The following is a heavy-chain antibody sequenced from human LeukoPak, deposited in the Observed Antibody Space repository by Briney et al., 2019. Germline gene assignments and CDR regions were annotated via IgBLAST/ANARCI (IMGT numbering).Heavy chain of an antibody. CDR2: IYYSGST. CDR1: GGSITSYY. D-gene: IGHD6-6*01. V-gene: IGHV4-39*01. CDR3: ARHDSSSSNYAQIFDY. J-gene: IGHJ4*02. Sequence: PSETLSLTCAVSGGSITSYYWGWIRQPPGKGLEWIGSIYYSGSTYYNPSLKSRVTISVDTSKNQFSLKLSSVTAADTAVYYCARHDSSSSNYAQIFDYWGQGTLVTVSS.